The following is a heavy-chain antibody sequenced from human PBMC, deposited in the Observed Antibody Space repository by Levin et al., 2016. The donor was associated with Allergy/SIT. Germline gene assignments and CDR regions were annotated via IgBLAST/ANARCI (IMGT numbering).Heavy chain of an antibody. D-gene: IGHD3-22*01. CDR1: GFTFSSYG. CDR3: ANQAYYYDSSGNYYYYYYMDV. V-gene: IGHV3-30*18. J-gene: IGHJ6*03. CDR2: ISYDGSNK. Sequence: GESLKISCAASGFTFSSYGMHWVRQAPGKGLEWVAVISYDGSNKYYADSVKGRFTISRDNSKNTLYLQMNSLRAEDTAVYYCANQAYYYDSSGNYYYYYYMDVWGKGTTVTVSS.